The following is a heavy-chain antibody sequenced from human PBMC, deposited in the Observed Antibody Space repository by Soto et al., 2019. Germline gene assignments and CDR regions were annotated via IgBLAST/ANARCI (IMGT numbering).Heavy chain of an antibody. Sequence: SVKVSCKASGGTFSNFVIIWVRQAPGQGLEWMGGNIPIFGTANYAQKFQGRVTIIADESTGTTYMELTSLRSEDMAVYYCASGYGSGSHYYFDYWGQGTLVTAPQ. CDR3: ASGYGSGSHYYFDY. J-gene: IGHJ4*02. CDR2: NIPIFGTA. V-gene: IGHV1-69*13. CDR1: GGTFSNFV. D-gene: IGHD3-10*01.